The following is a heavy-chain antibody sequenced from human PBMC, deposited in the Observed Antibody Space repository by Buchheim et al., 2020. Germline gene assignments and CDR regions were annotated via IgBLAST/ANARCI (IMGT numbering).Heavy chain of an antibody. CDR1: GGSISSYY. CDR3: ARDNLYSSSSSGWFDP. J-gene: IGHJ5*02. CDR2: IYYSGST. D-gene: IGHD6-6*01. V-gene: IGHV4-59*01. Sequence: QVQLQESGPGLVKPSETLSLTCTVSGGSISSYYWSWIRQPPGKGLEWIGYIYYSGSTNYNPFLKSRVTISVDTSKNQFSLKLSSVTAADTAVYYCARDNLYSSSSSGWFDPWGQGTL.